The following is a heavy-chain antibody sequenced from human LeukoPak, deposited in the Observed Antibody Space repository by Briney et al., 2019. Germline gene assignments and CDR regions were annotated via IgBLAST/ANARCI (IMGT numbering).Heavy chain of an antibody. CDR2: INHSGST. CDR1: GGSFSGYY. V-gene: IGHV4-34*01. J-gene: IGHJ4*02. Sequence: SETLSLTCAVYGGSFSGYYWSWIRQPPGKGLEWIGEINHSGSTNYNPSLKSRVTISVDTSKNQFSLKLSSVTAADTAVYYCARHVDTAMYFDYWGQGTLVTVSS. D-gene: IGHD5-18*01. CDR3: ARHVDTAMYFDY.